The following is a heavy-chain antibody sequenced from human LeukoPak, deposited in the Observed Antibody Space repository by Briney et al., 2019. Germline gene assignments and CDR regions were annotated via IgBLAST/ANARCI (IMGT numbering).Heavy chain of an antibody. CDR3: ASIVAVGCSGGSCYPRVNYFDY. CDR2: IIPIFGTA. J-gene: IGHJ4*02. D-gene: IGHD2-15*01. CDR1: GYTFTGYY. Sequence: ASVKVSCKASGYTFTGYYMHWVRQAPGQGLEWMGGIIPIFGTANYAQKFQGRVTITADESTSTAYMELSSLRSEDTAVYYCASIVAVGCSGGSCYPRVNYFDYWGQGTLVTVSS. V-gene: IGHV1-69*13.